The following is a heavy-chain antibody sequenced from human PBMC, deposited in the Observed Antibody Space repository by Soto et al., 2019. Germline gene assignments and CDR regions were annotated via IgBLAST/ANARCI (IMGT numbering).Heavy chain of an antibody. V-gene: IGHV4-59*01. CDR3: ARAGSHNWFDP. CDR1: GASISSYY. CDR2: VYHSGST. D-gene: IGHD1-26*01. Sequence: PSETLSLTCTVSGASISSYYWTWIRQPPGKGLEWIGYVYHSGSTNYNPSLKSRVTISVDTSKNQFSLKLSSVTAADTAVYYCARAGSHNWFDPWGQGTLVPVSP. J-gene: IGHJ5*02.